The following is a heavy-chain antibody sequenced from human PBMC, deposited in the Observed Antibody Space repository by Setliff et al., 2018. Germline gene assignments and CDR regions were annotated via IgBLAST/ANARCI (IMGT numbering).Heavy chain of an antibody. CDR3: VKWDSKYVSGSHYMDV. J-gene: IGHJ6*03. CDR2: IYYSGST. CDR1: GGSISSGNYY. Sequence: KPSETLSLTCRVSGGSISSGNYYWGLIRQPPGKGLEWVATIYYSGSTYSNPSLKSRLIISVDAPDNQFSVKLSSVTAADTAVYYCVKWDSKYVSGSHYMDVWGKGTTVTVSS. D-gene: IGHD3-16*01. V-gene: IGHV4-39*01.